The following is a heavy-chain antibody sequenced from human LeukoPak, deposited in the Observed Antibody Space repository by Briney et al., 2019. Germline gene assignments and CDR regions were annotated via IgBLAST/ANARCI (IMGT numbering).Heavy chain of an antibody. D-gene: IGHD5-18*01. CDR2: IYHSGST. V-gene: IGHV4-30-2*01. CDR1: GGSISSGGYY. J-gene: IGHJ4*02. Sequence: PSETLSLTCTVSGGSISSGGYYWSWIRQPPGKGLEWIGYIYHSGSTYYNPSLKSRVTISVDRSKNQFSLKLSSVTAADTAVYYCARATWIQLLDYWGQGTLVTVSS. CDR3: ARATWIQLLDY.